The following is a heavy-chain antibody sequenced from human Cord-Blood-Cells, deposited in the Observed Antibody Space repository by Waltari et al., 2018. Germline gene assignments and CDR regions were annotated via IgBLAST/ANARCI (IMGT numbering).Heavy chain of an antibody. V-gene: IGHV1-2*04. CDR3: ASTQYTGFPSRGAFDI. CDR2: INPNSGGT. CDR1: GYTFTGYY. D-gene: IGHD1-1*01. Sequence: QVQLVQSGAEVKKPGASVKVSCKASGYTFTGYYMHWVRQAPGQGLEWMGWINPNSGGTNYAQKFQGWVTMTRDTSISTAYMELSRLRSDDTAVYYCASTQYTGFPSRGAFDIWGQGTMVTVSS. J-gene: IGHJ3*02.